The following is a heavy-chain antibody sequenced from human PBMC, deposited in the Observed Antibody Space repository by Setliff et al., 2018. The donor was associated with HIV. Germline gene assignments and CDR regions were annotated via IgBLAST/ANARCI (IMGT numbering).Heavy chain of an antibody. V-gene: IGHV4-39*02. D-gene: IGHD4-17*01. J-gene: IGHJ4*02. CDR2: VYYSGST. CDR1: GGSITSSSYY. Sequence: SETLSLTCTVSGGSITSSSYYWGWIRQPPGKGLEWIGSVYYSGSTYYNPSPKSLISISVDTSKNHFSLKLSSVTATDTAVYYCARRDYGGAFDYWGQGTLVIVSS. CDR3: ARRDYGGAFDY.